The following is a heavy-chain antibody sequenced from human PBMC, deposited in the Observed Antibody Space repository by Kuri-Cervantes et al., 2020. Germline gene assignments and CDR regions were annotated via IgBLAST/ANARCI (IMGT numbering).Heavy chain of an antibody. V-gene: IGHV4-59*01. CDR2: ISYSGST. J-gene: IGHJ5*02. D-gene: IGHD3-22*01. CDR1: GGSISSYY. Sequence: SETLSLTCTVSGGSISSYYWSWIRQPPGKGLEWIGYISYSGSTNYNPSLKSRVTISVDTSKNQFSLKLSSVTAADTAVYYCASYYDSSGYNDNWFDPWGQGTLVTVSS. CDR3: ASYYDSSGYNDNWFDP.